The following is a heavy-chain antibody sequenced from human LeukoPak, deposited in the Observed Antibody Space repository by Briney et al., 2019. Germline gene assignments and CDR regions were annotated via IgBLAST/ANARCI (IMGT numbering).Heavy chain of an antibody. Sequence: GGSLRLSCAASGFTVSSNYMSWVRQAPGKGLEWVSVIYSGGSTYYADSVKGRFTISRDNSKNTLYLQMNSLRAEDTAVYYCARAYSSSWYYFDYWGQGTLVTVSS. CDR1: GFTVSSNY. CDR3: ARAYSSSWYYFDY. J-gene: IGHJ4*02. CDR2: IYSGGST. V-gene: IGHV3-53*01. D-gene: IGHD6-13*01.